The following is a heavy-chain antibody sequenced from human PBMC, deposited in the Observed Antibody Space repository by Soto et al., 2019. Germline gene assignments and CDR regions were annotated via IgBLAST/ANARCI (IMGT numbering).Heavy chain of an antibody. J-gene: IGHJ5*02. CDR1: GGSISNSGYY. Sequence: PSETLSLTCSVSGGSISNSGYYWGWVRQPPGKGLEWIGSVYYSGGTYYNPSLKSRVTISVDTSKNQFSLKLNSVTAADTAVYYCARHYGSFDPWGQGTLVTVSS. V-gene: IGHV4-39*01. CDR2: VYYSGGT. CDR3: ARHYGSFDP. D-gene: IGHD6-19*01.